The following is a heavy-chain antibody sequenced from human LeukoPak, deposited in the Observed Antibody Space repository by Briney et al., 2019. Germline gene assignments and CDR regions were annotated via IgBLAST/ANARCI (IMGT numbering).Heavy chain of an antibody. Sequence: ASVKVSCKASGYTFTSYAMHWVRQAPGQRLEWMGWINAGNGNTKYSQKFQGRVTITRDTSASTAYMELSSLRSEDTAVYYCGRGSTSGVDGDYWGQGTLVTASS. CDR1: GYTFTSYA. J-gene: IGHJ4*02. CDR2: INAGNGNT. D-gene: IGHD1-26*01. V-gene: IGHV1-3*01. CDR3: GRGSTSGVDGDY.